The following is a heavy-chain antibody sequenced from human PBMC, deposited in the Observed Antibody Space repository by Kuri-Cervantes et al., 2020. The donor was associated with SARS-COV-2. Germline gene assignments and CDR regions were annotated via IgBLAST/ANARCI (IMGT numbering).Heavy chain of an antibody. V-gene: IGHV4-4*07. J-gene: IGHJ6*03. CDR1: GASINDYY. CDR2: IYSSGST. Sequence: SETLSLTCTVSGASINDYYWTWIRQPAGQGLEWIGRIYSSGSTNYNASLKSRVTMTIATSTNHFSIWLTSETTADTAVYYCANSRKTAYYYCMKVWGKGTTVTVSS. CDR3: ANSRKTAYYYCMKV. D-gene: IGHD1-1*01.